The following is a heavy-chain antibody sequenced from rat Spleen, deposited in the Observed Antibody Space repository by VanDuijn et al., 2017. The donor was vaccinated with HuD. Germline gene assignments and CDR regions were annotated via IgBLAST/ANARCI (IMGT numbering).Heavy chain of an antibody. CDR3: ARHGSGYGVMDA. CDR1: GFTFSNYG. J-gene: IGHJ4*01. Sequence: EVQLVESGGGLVQPGNSLKLSCAASGFTFSNYGMAWVRQAPTKGLEWVATISYDGSSTYYRDSVKGRFTISRDNAKSTLYLQMDSLRSEDTATYYCARHGSGYGVMDAWGQGASVTVSS. D-gene: IGHD4-3*01. V-gene: IGHV5-29*01. CDR2: ISYDGSST.